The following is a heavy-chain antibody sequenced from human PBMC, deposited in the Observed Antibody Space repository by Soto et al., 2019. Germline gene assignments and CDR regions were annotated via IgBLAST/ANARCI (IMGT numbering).Heavy chain of an antibody. CDR2: IYHSGST. D-gene: IGHD3-3*02. CDR1: GGSISSGGYS. CDR3: ARGPPFLP. J-gene: IGHJ5*02. V-gene: IGHV4-30-2*01. Sequence: PSETLSLTCAVSGGSISSGGYSWSWIRQPPGKGLEWIGYIYHSGSTYYNPSLKSRVTISVDRSKNQFSLKLSSVTAADTAVYYCARGPPFLPWGQGTLVPSPQ.